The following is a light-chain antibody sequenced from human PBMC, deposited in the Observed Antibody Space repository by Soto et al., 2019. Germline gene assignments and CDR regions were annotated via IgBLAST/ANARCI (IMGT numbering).Light chain of an antibody. V-gene: IGKV3-15*01. Sequence: EIVMTQSPATLSVSPGEGATRSCRASQSVSSNLASYQQKPGQAPRLRIYGASTRATGIPARFSGSGSGTEFTLTISSLQSEDFAGYYCQQYDNWPSWTFGQGTKVDIK. J-gene: IGKJ1*01. CDR2: GAS. CDR3: QQYDNWPSWT. CDR1: QSVSSN.